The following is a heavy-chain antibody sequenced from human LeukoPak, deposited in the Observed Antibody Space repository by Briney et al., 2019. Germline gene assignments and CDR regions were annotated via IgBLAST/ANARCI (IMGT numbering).Heavy chain of an antibody. V-gene: IGHV4-34*01. J-gene: IGHJ4*02. CDR3: ARGKMTISRKWIVVPGPIDY. CDR1: GGSFSDYY. D-gene: IGHD3-22*01. CDR2: INHPGST. Sequence: PSETLSLTCAVYGGSFSDYYWSWIRQPPGKGLEWIGEINHPGSTNYNPSLKSRVTISVDTSKTQFSLELTSVTAADTAVYYCARGKMTISRKWIVVPGPIDYWGQGTLVTVSS.